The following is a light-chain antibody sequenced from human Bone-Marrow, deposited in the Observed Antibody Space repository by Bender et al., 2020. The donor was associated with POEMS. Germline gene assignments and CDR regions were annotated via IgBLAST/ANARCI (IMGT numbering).Light chain of an antibody. Sequence: QSALTQPASVSGSPGQSITISCTGTSSDVGAYNYVSWYQQHPGKAPKLIIYDVTKRPSGVSNRLSASKSGNTASLTISGLQADDEADYSCCSYAGTNTLLFGGGTRLTVL. CDR3: CSYAGTNTLL. J-gene: IGLJ2*01. CDR1: SSDVGAYNY. V-gene: IGLV2-14*01. CDR2: DVT.